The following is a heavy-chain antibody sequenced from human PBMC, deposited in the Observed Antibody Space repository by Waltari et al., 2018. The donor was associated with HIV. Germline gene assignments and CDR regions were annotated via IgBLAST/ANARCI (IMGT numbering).Heavy chain of an antibody. V-gene: IGHV1-8*01. CDR2: MNPSRVAT. Sequence: QVQLVQSGAEVKKPGASVRVSCKASGYTFSNYDMNWVRQASGQGMEWMGWMNPSRVATGYAKKCQGRVSMTRSTSIRTAYRELSSLTSEDTAVYYCARTDRGVNGQEFDYWGQGTLVTVSS. J-gene: IGHJ4*02. D-gene: IGHD3-10*01. CDR1: GYTFSNYD. CDR3: ARTDRGVNGQEFDY.